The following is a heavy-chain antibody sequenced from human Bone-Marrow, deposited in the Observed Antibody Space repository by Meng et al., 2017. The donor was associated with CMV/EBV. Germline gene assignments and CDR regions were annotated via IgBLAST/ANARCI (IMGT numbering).Heavy chain of an antibody. CDR3: ARVIAAADFFYY. Sequence: GESLKISCAASGFTFSSYSMNWVRQAPGKGLEWVSSISSSSSYIYYADSVKGRFTISRDNAKKSLYLQMNSLRPEDTAVYYCARVIAAADFFYYWGQGTLVTVSS. CDR2: ISSSSSYI. CDR1: GFTFSSYS. J-gene: IGHJ4*02. V-gene: IGHV3-21*01. D-gene: IGHD6-13*01.